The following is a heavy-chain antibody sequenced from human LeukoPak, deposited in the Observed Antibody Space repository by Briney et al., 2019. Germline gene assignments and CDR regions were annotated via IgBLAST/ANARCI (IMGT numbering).Heavy chain of an antibody. V-gene: IGHV3-74*01. Sequence: GGSLRLSCAASGFTLSSNWMHWVRQTPGKGLVWVSRINSDGTSTSYADSVKGRFTISRDNAKNTLYLQMNSLRAEDTAVYYCARVLHKRNYDSTTYYGYWGQGTLVTVSS. CDR3: ARVLHKRNYDSTTYYGY. CDR1: GFTLSSNW. D-gene: IGHD3-22*01. J-gene: IGHJ4*02. CDR2: INSDGTST.